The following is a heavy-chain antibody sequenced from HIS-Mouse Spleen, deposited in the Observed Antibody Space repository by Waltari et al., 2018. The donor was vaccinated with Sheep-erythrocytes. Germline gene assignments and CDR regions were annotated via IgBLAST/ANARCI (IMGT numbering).Heavy chain of an antibody. V-gene: IGHV4-34*01. CDR2: SNHSGST. J-gene: IGHJ2*01. Sequence: QVQLQQWGAGLLKPSETLSLTCAVYGGSFSGYYWSWIRQPPGKGLEWIGESNHSGSTNYNPSLKTRVTISVDTSKNHFSLQLSSMTAADTAVYYCARGSRWYFDLWGRGTLVTVSS. CDR3: ARGSRWYFDL. CDR1: GGSFSGYY.